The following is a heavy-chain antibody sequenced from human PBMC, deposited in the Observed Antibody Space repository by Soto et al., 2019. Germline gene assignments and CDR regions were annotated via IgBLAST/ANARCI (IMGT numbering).Heavy chain of an antibody. Sequence: GGSLRLSCSASGFTFSSYAMHWVRQAPGKGLKYVSAISSNGGSTYYADSVKGRFTISRDNSKNTLYLQMSSLRAEDTAVYYCVKGDAGSYYVYWGQVTLVTVSS. CDR1: GFTFSSYA. CDR3: VKGDAGSYYVY. V-gene: IGHV3-64D*09. CDR2: ISSNGGST. D-gene: IGHD1-26*01. J-gene: IGHJ4*02.